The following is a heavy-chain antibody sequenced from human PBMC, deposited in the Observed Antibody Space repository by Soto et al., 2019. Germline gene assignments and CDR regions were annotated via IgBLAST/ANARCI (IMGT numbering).Heavy chain of an antibody. Sequence: PGGSLRLSCATSGFTFSSYEMNWVRQAPGKGLEWVSYISSSGSTIYYADSVKGRFTISRDNAKNSLYLQMDSLRAEDTAVYYCARDQEAGSFFPYYYGMDVWAQGTTVTVSS. J-gene: IGHJ6*02. D-gene: IGHD6-13*01. CDR2: ISSSGSTI. V-gene: IGHV3-48*03. CDR1: GFTFSSYE. CDR3: ARDQEAGSFFPYYYGMDV.